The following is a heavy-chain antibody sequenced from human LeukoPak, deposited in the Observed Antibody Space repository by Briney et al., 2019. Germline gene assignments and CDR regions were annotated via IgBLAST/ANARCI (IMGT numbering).Heavy chain of an antibody. D-gene: IGHD3-22*01. CDR2: IRWNSGSI. J-gene: IGHJ4*02. CDR3: ARALADSRGYYLGFDY. Sequence: GRSLRLSCAASGFTFYDYAMHWVRQAPGKGLERVSGIRWNSGSIGYADSVKGRFTISRDNAKKSLYVQMNSLRADDTAVYYCARALADSRGYYLGFDYWGQGTLVTVSS. V-gene: IGHV3-9*01. CDR1: GFTFYDYA.